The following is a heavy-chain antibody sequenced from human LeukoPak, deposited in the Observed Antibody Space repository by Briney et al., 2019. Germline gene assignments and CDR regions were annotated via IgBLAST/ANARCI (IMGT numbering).Heavy chain of an antibody. CDR1: GFTFRSYG. V-gene: IGHV3-23*01. J-gene: IGHJ4*02. CDR2: ICDSGPCT. CDR3: AKRAAAALDY. D-gene: IGHD6-25*01. Sequence: PGGSLRLSCAASGFTFRSYGMSWVRQAPGKGLQWVSSICDSGPCTYYEDSVKGRFIISRDNSKNTLYLQMNSLRVEDTAIYYCAKRAAAALDYWGRGTLVTVSS.